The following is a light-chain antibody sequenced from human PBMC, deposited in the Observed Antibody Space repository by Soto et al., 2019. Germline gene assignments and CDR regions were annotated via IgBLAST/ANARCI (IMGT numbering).Light chain of an antibody. V-gene: IGLV3-25*02. CDR2: QDS. Sequence: SYELTQPPSVSVSPGQTARITCSGDALPKHYAYWYQQKPGQAPVLVIYQDSERPSGIPERFSGSGSGATVTLTISGVQAEDEADYYCQSANSSGTYVVFGGGTKVTVL. CDR1: ALPKHY. CDR3: QSANSSGTYVV. J-gene: IGLJ2*01.